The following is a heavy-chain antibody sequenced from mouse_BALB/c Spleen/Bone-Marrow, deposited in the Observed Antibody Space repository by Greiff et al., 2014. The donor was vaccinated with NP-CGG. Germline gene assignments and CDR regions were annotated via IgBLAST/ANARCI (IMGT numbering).Heavy chain of an antibody. CDR1: GFNIKDTY. J-gene: IGHJ1*01. V-gene: IGHV14-3*02. Sequence: EVQLQQSGAELAKPGASVKLSCTASGFNIKDTYMHWVKQRPEQGLEWIGRIDPANGDTKYDPKFQGKATITADTSSNTAYLQLCSLTSEDTAVYYCTKPSFYYGSSYWYFDVWGAGTTVTVSS. D-gene: IGHD1-1*01. CDR2: IDPANGDT. CDR3: TKPSFYYGSSYWYFDV.